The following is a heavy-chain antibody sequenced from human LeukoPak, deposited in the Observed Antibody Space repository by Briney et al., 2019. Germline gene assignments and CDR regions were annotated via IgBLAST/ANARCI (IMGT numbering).Heavy chain of an antibody. J-gene: IGHJ3*02. CDR1: GGSISSSSYY. V-gene: IGHV4-39*01. Sequence: SETLSLTCTVSGGSISSSSYYWGWIRQPPGKGLEWIGSIYYSGSTYYNPSLKSRVTISVDTSKNQFSLKLSSVTAADTAVYYCARWGRVYSSSLVDAFDIWGQGTMVTVSS. CDR3: ARWGRVYSSSLVDAFDI. D-gene: IGHD6-13*01. CDR2: IYYSGST.